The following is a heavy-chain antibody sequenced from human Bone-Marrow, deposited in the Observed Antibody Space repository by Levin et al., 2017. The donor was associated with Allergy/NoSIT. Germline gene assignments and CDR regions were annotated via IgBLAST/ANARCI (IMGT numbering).Heavy chain of an antibody. J-gene: IGHJ5*02. CDR3: ARGNGDYSSNWFGP. CDR2: ITSYSKYI. CDR1: GFTLHNSG. Sequence: LSLTCAASGFTLHNSGMSWVRQAPGKGLEWVASITSYSKYIEYADAVKGRFIISRDNAKSSLFLEMNSLRVEDTAVYYCARGNGDYSSNWFGPWGQGTLVTVSS. V-gene: IGHV3-21*01. D-gene: IGHD4-17*01.